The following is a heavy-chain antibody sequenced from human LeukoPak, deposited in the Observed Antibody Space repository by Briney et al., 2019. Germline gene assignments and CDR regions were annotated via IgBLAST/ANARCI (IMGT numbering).Heavy chain of an antibody. CDR2: INPNSGGT. D-gene: IGHD3-22*01. J-gene: IGHJ4*02. Sequence: AASVKVSCKASGYTFTGYYMHWVRQAPGQGPEWMGWINPNSGGTNYAQKFQGRVTMTRDTSISTAYMELSRLRSDDTAVYYCARLASLYDSSGYYWGDYWGQGTLVAVSS. CDR3: ARLASLYDSSGYYWGDY. V-gene: IGHV1-2*02. CDR1: GYTFTGYY.